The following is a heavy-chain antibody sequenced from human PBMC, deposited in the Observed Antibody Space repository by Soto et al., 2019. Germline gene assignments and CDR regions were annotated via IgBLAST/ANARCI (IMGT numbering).Heavy chain of an antibody. J-gene: IGHJ4*02. Sequence: EVQLVESGGGLVKPGGSLRLSCAASGFSFRRYTLHWLRQAPGGGLEWVSSFTCISSYEFYADSVKGRFTISRDNDDNLLFLQMNNMRAEDTALYFCAREKGTQVDFWSALPNGGFDDWGPGTMVSVS. V-gene: IGHV3-21*01. CDR2: FTCISSYE. CDR3: AREKGTQVDFWSALPNGGFDD. D-gene: IGHD3-3*01. CDR1: GFSFRRYT.